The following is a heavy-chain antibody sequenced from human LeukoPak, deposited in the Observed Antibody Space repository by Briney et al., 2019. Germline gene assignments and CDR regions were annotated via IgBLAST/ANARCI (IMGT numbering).Heavy chain of an antibody. D-gene: IGHD3-3*02. Sequence: SETLSLTCAVYGGSFSGYYWSWIRQPPGKGLEWIGEINHSGSTNYNPSLKSRVTISADTSKNQFSLRLSSVTAADTAVYYCARQAFSELYYYYYMDVWGKGTTVTVSS. V-gene: IGHV4-34*01. CDR1: GGSFSGYY. J-gene: IGHJ6*03. CDR2: INHSGST. CDR3: ARQAFSELYYYYYMDV.